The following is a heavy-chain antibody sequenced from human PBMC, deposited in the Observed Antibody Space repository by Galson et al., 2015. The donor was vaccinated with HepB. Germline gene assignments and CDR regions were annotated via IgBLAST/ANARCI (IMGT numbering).Heavy chain of an antibody. CDR3: ARDRTPYGDYVQGFDY. Sequence: SCKASGGTFSSYAINWVRQAPGQGLEWMGGIIPIFATAHYAQKFQGRVTITADASTSTASMELSSLRSEDTAVYYCARDRTPYGDYVQGFDYWGQGTLVTVSS. J-gene: IGHJ4*02. CDR1: GGTFSSYA. D-gene: IGHD4-17*01. V-gene: IGHV1-69*01. CDR2: IIPIFATA.